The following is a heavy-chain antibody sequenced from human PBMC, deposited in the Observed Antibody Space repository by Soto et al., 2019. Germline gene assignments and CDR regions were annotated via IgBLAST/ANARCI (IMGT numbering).Heavy chain of an antibody. V-gene: IGHV1-3*05. CDR3: ARGTITMVRGVKVHWFDP. CDR1: GYTFTSYA. CDR2: INAGNGNT. Sequence: QVQLVQSGAEEKKPGASVKVSCKASGYTFTSYAMHWVRQAPGQRLEWMGWINAGNGNTKYSQKFQGRVTITRDTSASTAYMELSSLRSEDTAVYYCARGTITMVRGVKVHWFDPWGQGTLVTVSS. J-gene: IGHJ5*02. D-gene: IGHD3-10*01.